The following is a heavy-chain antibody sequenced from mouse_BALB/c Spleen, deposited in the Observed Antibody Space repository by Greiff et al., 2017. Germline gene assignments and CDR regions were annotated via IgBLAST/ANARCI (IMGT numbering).Heavy chain of an antibody. D-gene: IGHD2-14*01. J-gene: IGHJ3*01. CDR1: GFTFSSYG. Sequence: EVQLVESGGGLVQPGGSLKLSCAASGFTFSSYGMSWVRQTPDKRLELVATINSNGGSTYYPDSVKGRFTISRDNAKNTLYLQMSSLKSEDTAMYYCARGGVRRGTFAYWGQGTLVTVSA. V-gene: IGHV5-6-3*01. CDR2: INSNGGST. CDR3: ARGGVRRGTFAY.